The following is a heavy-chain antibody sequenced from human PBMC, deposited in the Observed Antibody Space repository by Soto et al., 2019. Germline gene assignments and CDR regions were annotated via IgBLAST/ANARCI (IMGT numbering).Heavy chain of an antibody. Sequence: EVQLVESGGGLVQPGGSLRLSCAASGLTLSSYWTSWVRQAPGKGLEWVASISPDGSQKYFVDSVKGRFTISRDNAKNSLYLQMNSLRAEDTAVYNCAKAYVWGQGTLVTVYS. J-gene: IGHJ4*02. CDR3: AKAYV. CDR1: GLTLSSYW. CDR2: ISPDGSQK. V-gene: IGHV3-7*01. D-gene: IGHD3-10*02.